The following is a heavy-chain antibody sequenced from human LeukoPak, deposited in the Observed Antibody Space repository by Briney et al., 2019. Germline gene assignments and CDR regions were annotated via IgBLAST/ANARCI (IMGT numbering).Heavy chain of an antibody. CDR3: ARDHPSYYGMDV. Sequence: GGSLRLSCAASGFTLSSYSMNWVRQAPGKGLEWVSSISSSSSYIYYADSVKGRFTISRDNAKNSLYLQMNSLRAEDTAVYYCARDHPSYYGMDVWGQGTTVTVSS. CDR2: ISSSSSYI. J-gene: IGHJ6*02. V-gene: IGHV3-21*01. CDR1: GFTLSSYS.